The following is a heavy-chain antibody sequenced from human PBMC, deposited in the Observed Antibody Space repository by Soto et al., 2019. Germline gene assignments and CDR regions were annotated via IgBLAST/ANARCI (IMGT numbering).Heavy chain of an antibody. CDR1: GFTFSSYS. J-gene: IGHJ6*02. V-gene: IGHV3-48*01. Sequence: GGFLRLSCAASGFTFSSYSMNWVRQAPGKGLEWVLYISSSSSTIYYADSVKGRFTISRDNAKNSLYLQMNSLRAEDTAVYYCAREDYYYDSSPKYGMDVWGQGTTVTVSS. D-gene: IGHD3-22*01. CDR2: ISSSSSTI. CDR3: AREDYYYDSSPKYGMDV.